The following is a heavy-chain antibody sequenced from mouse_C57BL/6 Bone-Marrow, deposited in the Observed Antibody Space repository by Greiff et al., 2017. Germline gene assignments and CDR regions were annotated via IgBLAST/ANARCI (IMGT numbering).Heavy chain of an antibody. CDR2: IDPSDSYT. D-gene: IGHD1-1*01. Sequence: VQLQQPGAELVKPGASVKLSCKASGYTFTSYWMQWVKQRPGQGLEWIGEIDPSDSYTNYNQKFKGKATLTVDTSSSTAYMQLSSLTSEDSAVYYCAREGTTVVAGDFDYWGQGTTLTVSS. CDR1: GYTFTSYW. CDR3: AREGTTVVAGDFDY. V-gene: IGHV1-50*01. J-gene: IGHJ2*01.